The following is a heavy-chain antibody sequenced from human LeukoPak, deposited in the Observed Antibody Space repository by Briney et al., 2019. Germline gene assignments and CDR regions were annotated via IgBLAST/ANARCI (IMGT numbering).Heavy chain of an antibody. CDR3: AKGYSSSWYSGDFDY. Sequence: GGSLRLSCAASGFTFSSYGIHWVRQAPGKGLEWVAVISYDGSNKYYADSVKGRFTISRDNSKNTLYLQMNSLRAEDTAVYYCAKGYSSSWYSGDFDYWGQGTLVTVSS. CDR2: ISYDGSNK. J-gene: IGHJ4*02. D-gene: IGHD6-13*01. CDR1: GFTFSSYG. V-gene: IGHV3-30*18.